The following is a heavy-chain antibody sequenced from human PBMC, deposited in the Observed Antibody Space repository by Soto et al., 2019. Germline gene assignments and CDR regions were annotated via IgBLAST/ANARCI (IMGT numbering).Heavy chain of an antibody. CDR1: GFTFYNYA. CDR2: ITSSGGT. CDR3: AKGESSVSASYFDH. J-gene: IGHJ4*02. V-gene: IGHV3-23*01. Sequence: DVQLLESGGDLAQPGGSLRLSCEASGFTFYNYAMAWVRQAPGRGLEWVSGITSSGGTYYADAVKGRFTISRDNSENTLYLQMNSLRAEDTAVYYCAKGESSVSASYFDHWGQGTLVTVSS. D-gene: IGHD3-22*01.